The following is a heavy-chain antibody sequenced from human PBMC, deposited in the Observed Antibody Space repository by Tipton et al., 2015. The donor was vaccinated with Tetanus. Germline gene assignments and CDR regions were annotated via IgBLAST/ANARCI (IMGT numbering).Heavy chain of an antibody. CDR3: ARGYSYGGGWFDP. D-gene: IGHD5-18*01. J-gene: IGHJ5*02. V-gene: IGHV4-39*01. CDR1: GGSISSSSYY. Sequence: TLSLTCTVSGGSISSSSYYWGWIRQPPGKGLEWIGSIYYSGSTYYNPSLKSRVTISEDTSKNQFSLKLSSVTAADTAVYYCARGYSYGGGWFDPWGQGTLVTVSS. CDR2: IYYSGST.